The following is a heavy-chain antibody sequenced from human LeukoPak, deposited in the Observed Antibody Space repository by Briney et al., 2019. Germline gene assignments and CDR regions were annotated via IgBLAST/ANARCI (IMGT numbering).Heavy chain of an antibody. D-gene: IGHD2-8*02. J-gene: IGHJ5*02. Sequence: RXAPGKGLEWVSAISGSGGSTYYADSVKGRFTISRDNSKNTLYLQMNSLRAEDTAVYYCAKDTDNWFDPWGQGTLVTVSS. CDR3: AKDTDNWFDP. CDR2: ISGSGGST. V-gene: IGHV3-23*01.